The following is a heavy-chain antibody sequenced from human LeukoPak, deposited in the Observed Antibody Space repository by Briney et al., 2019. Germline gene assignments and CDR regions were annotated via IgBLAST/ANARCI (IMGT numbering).Heavy chain of an antibody. CDR3: ARHFAYSSSSYFDY. J-gene: IGHJ4*02. Sequence: SETLSLTCSVSGGSVSSYYWSWIRQPPGKGLEWIGYVYYTGSTNYNPSLKSRVTMFEDKSKNHFSLRLSSVTVADTAVYYCARHFAYSSSSYFDYWGRGSLVTVSS. V-gene: IGHV4-59*08. CDR2: VYYTGST. CDR1: GGSVSSYY. D-gene: IGHD6-6*01.